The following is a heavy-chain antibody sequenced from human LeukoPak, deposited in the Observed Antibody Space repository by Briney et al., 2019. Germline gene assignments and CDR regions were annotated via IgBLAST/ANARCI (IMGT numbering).Heavy chain of an antibody. CDR2: IYYSGST. CDR1: GGSISSSSYY. V-gene: IGHV4-39*01. D-gene: IGHD3-10*01. Sequence: SETLSLTCTVSGGSISSSSYYWGWIRQPPGKGLEWTGSIYYSGSTYYNPSLKSRVTISVDTSKNQFSLKLSSVTAADTAVYYCARQKRITMVRGVIFSNWFDPWGQGTLVTVSS. CDR3: ARQKRITMVRGVIFSNWFDP. J-gene: IGHJ5*02.